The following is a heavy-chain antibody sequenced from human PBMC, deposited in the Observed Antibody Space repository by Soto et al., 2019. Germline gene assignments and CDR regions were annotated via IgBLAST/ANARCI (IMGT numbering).Heavy chain of an antibody. Sequence: LGGSLRLSCAASGFTVSSNYMSWVRQAPGKGLEWVSVIYSGGSTYYADSVKGRFTISRDNSKNTLYLQMNSLRAEDTAVYYCARDADTRCAMVPYGMDVWAQRTTVTVSS. CDR3: ARDADTRCAMVPYGMDV. V-gene: IGHV3-53*01. J-gene: IGHJ6*02. D-gene: IGHD3-10*01. CDR2: IYSGGST. CDR1: GFTVSSNY.